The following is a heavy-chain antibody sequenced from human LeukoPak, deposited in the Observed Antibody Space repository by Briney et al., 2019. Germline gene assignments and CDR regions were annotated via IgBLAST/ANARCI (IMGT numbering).Heavy chain of an antibody. J-gene: IGHJ6*03. CDR2: ISAYNGNT. CDR3: ARRPTSRYYYYYYMDV. V-gene: IGHV1-18*01. Sequence: ASVKVSCKASGYTFTSYDINWVRQATGQGLEWMGWISAYNGNTNYAQKLQGRVTMTTDTSTSTAYMELRSLRSDDTAVYYCARRPTSRYYYYYYMDVWGKGTTVTVSS. D-gene: IGHD6-13*01. CDR1: GYTFTSYD.